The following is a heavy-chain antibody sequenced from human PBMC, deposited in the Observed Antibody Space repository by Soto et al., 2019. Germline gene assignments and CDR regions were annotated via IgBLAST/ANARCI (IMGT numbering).Heavy chain of an antibody. Sequence: SETLSLTCAVYGGSFSGYYWSWIRQPPGKGLEWIGEINHSGSTNYNPSLKSRVTISVDTSRNQFSLKLSSVTAADTAVYYCARGAGIVGANYFDYWGQGTLVTVYS. V-gene: IGHV4-34*01. J-gene: IGHJ4*02. CDR3: ARGAGIVGANYFDY. CDR1: GGSFSGYY. CDR2: INHSGST. D-gene: IGHD1-26*01.